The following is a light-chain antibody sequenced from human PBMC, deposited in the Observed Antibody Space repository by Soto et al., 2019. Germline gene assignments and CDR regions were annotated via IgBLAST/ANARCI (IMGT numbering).Light chain of an antibody. CDR3: QQYGSSPWT. Sequence: EIVLTQSPGTLSLSPGERATLSCRASQSVSINYLAWYQQRPGQAPRLLIYDASSRATGIPDRFSGSGSGTDFTLTISRLEPEDFAVYYCQQYGSSPWTFGQGTKVDIK. CDR1: QSVSINY. J-gene: IGKJ1*01. V-gene: IGKV3-20*01. CDR2: DAS.